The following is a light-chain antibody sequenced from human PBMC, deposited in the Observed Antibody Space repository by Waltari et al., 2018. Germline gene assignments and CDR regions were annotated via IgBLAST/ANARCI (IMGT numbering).Light chain of an antibody. J-gene: IGKJ2*01. Sequence: DRVTITCRASQGISSYLAWYQQKPGKAPKLLIYTASTLQSGVPSRFSGSGSGTEFTLTISSLQPEDFATYYCQHLNSYPVTFGQGTKLEIK. CDR2: TAS. V-gene: IGKV1-9*01. CDR1: QGISSY. CDR3: QHLNSYPVT.